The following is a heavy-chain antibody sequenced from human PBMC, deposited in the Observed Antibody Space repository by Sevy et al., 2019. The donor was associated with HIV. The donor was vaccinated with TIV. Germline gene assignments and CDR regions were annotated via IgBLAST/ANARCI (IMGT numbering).Heavy chain of an antibody. Sequence: SETLSLTCTVSGGSISSGDYYWSWIRQPPGKGLEWIGKIYYSGNSFYNPSLRSRVTISVDTSKNQFSLKLTSVTAAETAIYYRASSGGNSFRDYWGQGTLVTVSS. V-gene: IGHV4-30-4*01. CDR1: GGSISSGDYY. D-gene: IGHD2-21*02. CDR3: ASSGGNSFRDY. J-gene: IGHJ4*02. CDR2: IYYSGNS.